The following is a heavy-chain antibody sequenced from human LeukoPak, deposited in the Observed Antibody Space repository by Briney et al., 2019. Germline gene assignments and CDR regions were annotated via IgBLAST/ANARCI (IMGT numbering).Heavy chain of an antibody. V-gene: IGHV3-30*18. J-gene: IGHJ4*02. CDR3: AKELEGGPLDY. D-gene: IGHD2-15*01. Sequence: GGSLRLSCAASGFTFDDYAMHWVRQAPGKGLEWVAVISYDGSNKYYADSVKGRFTISRDNSKNTLYLQMNSLRAEDTAVYYCAKELEGGPLDYWGQGTLVTVSS. CDR1: GFTFDDYA. CDR2: ISYDGSNK.